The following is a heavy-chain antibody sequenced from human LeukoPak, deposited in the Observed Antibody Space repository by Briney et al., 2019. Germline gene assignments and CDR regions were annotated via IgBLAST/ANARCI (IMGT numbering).Heavy chain of an antibody. Sequence: GGSLRLSCAASGFTFSSYSMSWVRQAPGKGLEWVAVISSDGKSKNHADSVKGRFTISRDKSTLFLDMNDLRAEDTALYYCARDVGKDTITTEIAYWGQGTLVTVSS. CDR2: ISSDGKSK. D-gene: IGHD4-11*01. J-gene: IGHJ4*02. V-gene: IGHV3-30*04. CDR1: GFTFSSYS. CDR3: ARDVGKDTITTEIAY.